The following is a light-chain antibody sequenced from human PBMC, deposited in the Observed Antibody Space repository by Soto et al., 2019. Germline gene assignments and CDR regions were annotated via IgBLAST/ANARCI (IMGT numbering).Light chain of an antibody. CDR2: AAS. J-gene: IGKJ1*01. V-gene: IGKV1-39*01. CDR3: QQSYSSPPT. Sequence: LQMTQSPSSLSASVEDRVIITCRAIQSISNHLNWYQQKPGKAPKLLIFAASSLQSGVPSRFSGSRSGPDFTLTISSLQPEDFATYYCQQSYSSPPTFGQGTKVDIK. CDR1: QSISNH.